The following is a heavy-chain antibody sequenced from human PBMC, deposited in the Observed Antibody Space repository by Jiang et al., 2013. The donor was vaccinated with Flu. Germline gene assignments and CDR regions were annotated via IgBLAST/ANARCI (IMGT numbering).Heavy chain of an antibody. CDR3: AGLSKTYYYDSSGYYYFDY. V-gene: IGHV4-39*01. Sequence: LEWIGSIYYSGSTYYNPSLKSRVTISVDTSKNQFSLKLSSVTAADTAVYYCAGLSKTYYYDSSGYYYFDYWGQGTLVTVSS. D-gene: IGHD3-22*01. CDR2: IYYSGST. J-gene: IGHJ4*02.